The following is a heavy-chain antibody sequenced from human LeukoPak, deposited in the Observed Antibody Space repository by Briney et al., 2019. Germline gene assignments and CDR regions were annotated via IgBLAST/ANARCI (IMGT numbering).Heavy chain of an antibody. V-gene: IGHV1-24*01. Sequence: ASVKVSCKVSGYTLTELSMHWVRQAPGKGLEWMGGFDPEDGETIYAQKFQGRVTMTEDTSTDTAYMELSSLRSEDTAVYYCATDRPTGGSYYGYYYYGMDVWGQGTTVTVSS. CDR1: GYTLTELS. J-gene: IGHJ6*02. D-gene: IGHD1-26*01. CDR3: ATDRPTGGSYYGYYYYGMDV. CDR2: FDPEDGET.